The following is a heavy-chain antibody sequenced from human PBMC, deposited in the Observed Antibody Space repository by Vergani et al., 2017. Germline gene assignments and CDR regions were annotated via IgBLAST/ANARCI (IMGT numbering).Heavy chain of an antibody. CDR3: AKDLTGGYRGSWYEDAFDI. Sequence: EVQLVESGGGLVQPGGSLRLSCAASGFTFSSYAMSWVRQAPGTGLEWVSAISGSGGSTYYADSVKGRFTISRDNSKNTLYLQMNSLRAEDTAVYYCAKDLTGGYRGSWYEDAFDIWGQGTMVTVSS. J-gene: IGHJ3*02. V-gene: IGHV3-23*04. D-gene: IGHD6-13*01. CDR2: ISGSGGST. CDR1: GFTFSSYA.